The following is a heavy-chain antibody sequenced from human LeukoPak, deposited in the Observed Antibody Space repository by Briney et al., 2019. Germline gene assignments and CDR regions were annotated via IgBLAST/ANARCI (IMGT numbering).Heavy chain of an antibody. D-gene: IGHD6-19*01. CDR1: GVSFSSYY. V-gene: IGHV4-34*01. CDR2: INHSGGT. Sequence: SETLSLTCAVYGVSFSSYYWSWIRQPPGKGLEWIGEINHSGGTNYNPSHKSRVTISVDTPKNQFSLKLNSVTAADTAVYYCATERRYSSGRWDYYFDYWGQGTLVTVSS. CDR3: ATERRYSSGRWDYYFDY. J-gene: IGHJ4*02.